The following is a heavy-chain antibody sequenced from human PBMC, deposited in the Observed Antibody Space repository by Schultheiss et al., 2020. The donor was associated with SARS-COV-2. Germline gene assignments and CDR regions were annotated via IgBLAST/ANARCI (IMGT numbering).Heavy chain of an antibody. CDR2: TYYRSKWYN. D-gene: IGHD3-22*01. CDR3: ARHYYDSSGPSDAFDI. V-gene: IGHV6-1*01. CDR1: GDSVSSNSAT. J-gene: IGHJ3*02. Sequence: SQTLSLTCAISGDSVSSNSATWNWIRQSPSRGLEWLGRTYYRSKWYNDYAVSVKSRITINPDTSKNQFSLQLNSVTPEDTAVYYCARHYYDSSGPSDAFDIWGQGTMVTVSS.